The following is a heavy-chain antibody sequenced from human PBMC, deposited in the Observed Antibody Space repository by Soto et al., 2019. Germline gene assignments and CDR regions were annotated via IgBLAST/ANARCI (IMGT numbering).Heavy chain of an antibody. V-gene: IGHV3-48*01. CDR1: GISFSGND. CDR2: ISTTSAT. D-gene: IGHD2-15*01. J-gene: IGHJ4*01. Sequence: GGSLRLSCAASGISFSGNDLNWARQAPGKGLEWISYISTTSATYYAASVKGRFTISRDDAKNSLYLQMDSLRAEDTAVYYCVRGHYCNWGHGTLVTVSS. CDR3: VRGHYCN.